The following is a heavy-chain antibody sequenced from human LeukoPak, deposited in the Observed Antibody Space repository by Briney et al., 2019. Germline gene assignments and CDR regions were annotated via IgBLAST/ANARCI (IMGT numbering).Heavy chain of an antibody. CDR1: GGSFSGYY. CDR3: ALSVPGYYYGMDV. J-gene: IGHJ6*02. V-gene: IGHV4-31*11. D-gene: IGHD3-16*01. Sequence: SETLSLTCAVYGGSFSGYYWSWIRQHPGKGLEWIGYIYYSGSTYYNPSLKSRVTISVDTSKNQFSLKLSSVTAADTAVYYCALSVPGYYYGMDVWGQGTTVTVSS. CDR2: IYYSGST.